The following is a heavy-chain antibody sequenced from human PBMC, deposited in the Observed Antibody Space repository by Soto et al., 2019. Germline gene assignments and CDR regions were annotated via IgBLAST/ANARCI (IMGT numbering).Heavy chain of an antibody. Sequence: EVQLVESGGNLVQPGGSLRLSCAASGFTFSDHYMDWVRQAPGKGLEWVGRTRDRASRYTTEYAASVKGRFTISRDDSTSSLYLQMNSLKTEDTAVYYCTRGGPRIRGVINAFDYWGQGALVIVSS. CDR3: TRGGPRIRGVINAFDY. V-gene: IGHV3-72*01. J-gene: IGHJ4*02. CDR1: GFTFSDHY. D-gene: IGHD3-10*01. CDR2: TRDRASRYTT.